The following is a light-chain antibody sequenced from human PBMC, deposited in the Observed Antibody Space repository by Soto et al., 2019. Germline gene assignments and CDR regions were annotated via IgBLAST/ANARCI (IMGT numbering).Light chain of an antibody. J-gene: IGKJ4*01. CDR2: DTS. CDR3: QPYHIMPIT. V-gene: IGKV3-15*01. CDR1: QGIGDT. Sequence: EVVWRQSPATLSVSPGEGATLSCRASQGIGDTLAWYQHKPGQTPRLLIYDTSTRATGVPPRFSVSRSGAEFTLTVDSMQSEEIAVKYFQPYHIMPITFGGGTRLDIK.